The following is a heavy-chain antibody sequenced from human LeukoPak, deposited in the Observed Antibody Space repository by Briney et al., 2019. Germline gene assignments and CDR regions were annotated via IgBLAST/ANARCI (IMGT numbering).Heavy chain of an antibody. CDR3: ARGPPFTIFGVVTLDY. J-gene: IGHJ4*02. CDR2: ISSSSSYI. V-gene: IGHV3-21*01. D-gene: IGHD3-3*01. CDR1: GFTFSSYS. Sequence: GVLRLSCAASGFTFSSYSMNWVRQAPGKGLEWVSSISSSSSYIYYADSVKGRFTISRDNAKNSLYLQMNSLRAEDTAVYYCARGPPFTIFGVVTLDYWGQGTLVTVSS.